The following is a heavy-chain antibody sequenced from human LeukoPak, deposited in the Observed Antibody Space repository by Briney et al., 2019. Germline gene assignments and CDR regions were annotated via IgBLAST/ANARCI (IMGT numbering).Heavy chain of an antibody. CDR3: ARGDYYSGSYWGLSY. CDR2: IYTSGST. CDR1: GGSISSGSYY. J-gene: IGHJ4*02. D-gene: IGHD1-26*01. V-gene: IGHV4-61*02. Sequence: SQTLSLTCTVSGGSISSGSYYWSWIRQPAGKGLEWIGRIYTSGSTNYNPSLKSRVTISVDTSKNQFSLKLSSVTAADTAVYYCARGDYYSGSYWGLSYWGQGTLVTVSS.